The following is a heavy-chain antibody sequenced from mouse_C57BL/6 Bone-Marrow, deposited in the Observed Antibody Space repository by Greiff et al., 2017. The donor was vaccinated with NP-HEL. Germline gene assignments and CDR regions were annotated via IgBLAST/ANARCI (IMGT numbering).Heavy chain of an antibody. V-gene: IGHV1-81*01. CDR1: GYTFTSYG. CDR2: IYPRSGNT. D-gene: IGHD2-2*01. Sequence: QVQLKQSGAELARPGASVKLSCKASGYTFTSYGISWVKQRTGQGLEWIGEIYPRSGNTYYNEKFKGKATLTADKSSSTAYMELRSLTSEDSAVYFCASLWLRRKDWYFDVWGTGTTVTVSS. CDR3: ASLWLRRKDWYFDV. J-gene: IGHJ1*03.